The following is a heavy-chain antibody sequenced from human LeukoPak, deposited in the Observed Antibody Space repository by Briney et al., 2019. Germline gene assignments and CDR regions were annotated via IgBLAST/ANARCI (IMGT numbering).Heavy chain of an antibody. Sequence: GGSLRPSCATSGFTFSSYEMNWVRQAPGKGLEWVSAISGSGVSTYYADSVKGRFTISRDNSKNTLYLQMNSLRAEDTAVYYCAKGRNAFDIWGHGTMVTVSS. J-gene: IGHJ3*02. V-gene: IGHV3-23*01. CDR1: GFTFSSYE. CDR3: AKGRNAFDI. CDR2: ISGSGVST.